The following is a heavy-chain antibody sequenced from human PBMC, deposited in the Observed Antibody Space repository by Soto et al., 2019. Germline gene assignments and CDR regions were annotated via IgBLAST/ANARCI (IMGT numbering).Heavy chain of an antibody. V-gene: IGHV3-23*01. D-gene: IGHD5-18*01. J-gene: IGHJ6*02. Sequence: GGSLRLSCAASGFTFYSYAMRWVRQAPGKGLEWVSAISGSGGDTYYADSVKGRFTISRVNSKNTLYLQMNSLRAEDTAVYYCANRDPSMVTRYYYGMDVWGQGTTVT. CDR1: GFTFYSYA. CDR3: ANRDPSMVTRYYYGMDV. CDR2: ISGSGGDT.